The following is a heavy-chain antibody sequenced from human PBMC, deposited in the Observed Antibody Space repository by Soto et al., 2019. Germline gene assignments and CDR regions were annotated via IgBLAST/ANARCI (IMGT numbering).Heavy chain of an antibody. CDR3: ARDSVVPAAIGFDY. CDR2: IWYDGSNK. CDR1: GFTFSSYG. D-gene: IGHD2-2*02. V-gene: IGHV3-33*01. J-gene: IGHJ4*02. Sequence: SCAASGFTFSSYGMHWVRQAPGKGLEWVAVIWYDGSNKYYADSVKGRFTISRDNSKNTLYLQMNSLRAEDTAVYYCARDSVVPAAIGFDYWGQGTLVTVSS.